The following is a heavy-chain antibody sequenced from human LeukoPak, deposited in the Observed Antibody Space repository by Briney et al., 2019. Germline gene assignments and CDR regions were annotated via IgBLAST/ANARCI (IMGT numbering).Heavy chain of an antibody. CDR2: IYTSGST. V-gene: IGHV4-61*02. D-gene: IGHD3-22*01. J-gene: IGHJ4*02. Sequence: PSQTLSLTCTVSGGSISSGSYYWSWIRQPAGKGLEWIGRIYTSGSTNYNPSLKSRVTISVDTSRNQFSLKLSSVTAADTAVYYCARQGDSSGYYYGQIDYWGQGTLVTVSS. CDR1: GGSISSGSYY. CDR3: ARQGDSSGYYYGQIDY.